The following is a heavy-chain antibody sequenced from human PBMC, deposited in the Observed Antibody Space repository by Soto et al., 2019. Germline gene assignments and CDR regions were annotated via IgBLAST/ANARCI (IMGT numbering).Heavy chain of an antibody. Sequence: QVQLVQSGAEVKKPGASVKVSCKASGYTFTGYYMHWVRQAPGQGLEWMGWINPNSGGTNYAQKFQGWVTMTRDTSSSTAYMELSRLRFDDAAVYYCARVGSGGGYSYYYGMDVWGQGTTVTVSS. CDR2: INPNSGGT. V-gene: IGHV1-2*04. J-gene: IGHJ6*02. D-gene: IGHD3-10*01. CDR3: ARVGSGGGYSYYYGMDV. CDR1: GYTFTGYY.